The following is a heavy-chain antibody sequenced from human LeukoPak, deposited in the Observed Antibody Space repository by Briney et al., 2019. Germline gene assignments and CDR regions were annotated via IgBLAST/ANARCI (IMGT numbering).Heavy chain of an antibody. CDR3: ARVEQTLAAAGIGY. D-gene: IGHD6-13*01. V-gene: IGHV1-8*01. Sequence: ASVKVSCKASGYTFTSYDINWVRQATGQGLEWMGWMNPNSGNTGYAQKFQGRVTMTRNTSISTAYMELSSLRSEDTAVYYCARVEQTLAAAGIGYWGQGTLVTVSS. CDR2: MNPNSGNT. CDR1: GYTFTSYD. J-gene: IGHJ4*02.